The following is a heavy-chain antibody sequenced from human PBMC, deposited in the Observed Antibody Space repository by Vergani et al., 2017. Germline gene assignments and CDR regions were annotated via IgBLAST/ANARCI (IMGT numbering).Heavy chain of an antibody. V-gene: IGHV4-59*01. J-gene: IGHJ6*03. CDR1: GGSISSYY. CDR2: IYYSGST. D-gene: IGHD1-26*01. Sequence: QVQLQESGPGLVKPSETLSLTCTVSGGSISSYYWSWIRQPPGKGLEWVGYIYYSGSTHYNPSLKSRVTISLDTSKNQFSLKLRSVTAADTAVYYCARVEAYSGSYLGFGAGGMDVWGKGTTVTVSS. CDR3: ARVEAYSGSYLGFGAGGMDV.